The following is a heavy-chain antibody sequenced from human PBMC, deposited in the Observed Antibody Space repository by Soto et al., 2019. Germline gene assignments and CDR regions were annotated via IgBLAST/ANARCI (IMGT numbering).Heavy chain of an antibody. CDR1: GGSISSGGYY. V-gene: IGHV4-31*03. CDR3: ARDSSNYYDSSGLYYYYYSGMAV. CDR2: IYYSGST. D-gene: IGHD3-22*01. J-gene: IGHJ6*02. Sequence: SETLSLTCTVSGGSISSGGYYWSWIRQHPGKGLEWIGYIYYSGSTYYSPSLKSRFTISVDTSKTQFSLKLSSVTAADTAVYYCARDSSNYYDSSGLYYYYYSGMAVWGQGTTVPVSS.